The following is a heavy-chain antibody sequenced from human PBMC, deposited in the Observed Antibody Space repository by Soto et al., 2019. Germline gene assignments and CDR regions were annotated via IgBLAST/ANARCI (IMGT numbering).Heavy chain of an antibody. CDR3: ARPRGYSYYFYFDY. CDR2: IKQDGSEK. Sequence: GGSLRLSCAASGFTFSSYWMSWVRQAPGKGLEWVANIKQDGSEKYYVDSVKGRFTISRDNAKNSLYLQMNSLRAEDTAVYYCARPRGYSYYFYFDYWGQGTLVTVSS. J-gene: IGHJ4*02. D-gene: IGHD5-18*01. CDR1: GFTFSSYW. V-gene: IGHV3-7*05.